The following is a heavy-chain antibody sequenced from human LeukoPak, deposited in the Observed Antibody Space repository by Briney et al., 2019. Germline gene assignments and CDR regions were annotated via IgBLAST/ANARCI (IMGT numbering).Heavy chain of an antibody. J-gene: IGHJ4*02. CDR3: ARGGGGQYSSSWYYFDY. CDR2: INPNSGGT. V-gene: IGHV1-2*02. D-gene: IGHD6-13*01. CDR1: GYTFTGYY. Sequence: GASVKVSCKASGYTFTGYYMHWVRQAPGQGLEWMGWINPNSGGTNYAQKSQGRVTMTRDTSISTAYMELSRLRSDDTAVYYCARGGGGQYSSSWYYFDYWGQGTLVTVSS.